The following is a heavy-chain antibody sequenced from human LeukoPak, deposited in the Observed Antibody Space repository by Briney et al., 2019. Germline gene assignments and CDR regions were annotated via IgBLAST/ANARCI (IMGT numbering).Heavy chain of an antibody. CDR2: ISAYNGNT. Sequence: GASVKVSCKASGYTFTTYGISWVRQPPGQGLEWMGWISAYNGNTNYAQKLLDRVTMTTDTSTNTAYMELRSLRSDDTAVYYCARDTTVVTPDGLDIWGQGTMVTVSS. J-gene: IGHJ3*02. V-gene: IGHV1-18*01. CDR1: GYTFTTYG. D-gene: IGHD4-23*01. CDR3: ARDTTVVTPDGLDI.